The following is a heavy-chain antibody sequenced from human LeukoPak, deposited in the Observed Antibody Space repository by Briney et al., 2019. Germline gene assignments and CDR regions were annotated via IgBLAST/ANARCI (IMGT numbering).Heavy chain of an antibody. V-gene: IGHV3-23*01. Sequence: SGGSLRLSCAASGFTFSSYAMSWVRQAPGKGLEWVSSISGSGGRTYYADSVKGRFTISRDNPNNTLYLQMNSLRAEDTAVYYCARNHGSGYPDYWGQGTLVTVSS. CDR1: GFTFSSYA. CDR3: ARNHGSGYPDY. CDR2: ISGSGGRT. J-gene: IGHJ4*02. D-gene: IGHD3-22*01.